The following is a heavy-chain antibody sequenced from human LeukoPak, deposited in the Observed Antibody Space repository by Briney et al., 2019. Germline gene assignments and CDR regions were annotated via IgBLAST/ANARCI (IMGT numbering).Heavy chain of an antibody. CDR3: ASSPLAGYYYYYMDV. V-gene: IGHV1-69*05. CDR2: IIPIFGTA. CDR1: GGTFSSYA. Sequence: GASVKVSCKASGGTFSSYAISWVRQGPGLGLEWMGGIIPIFGTANYAQKFQGRVTITTDESTSTAYMELSSLRSEDTAVYYCASSPLAGYYYYYMDVWGKGTTVTVSS. J-gene: IGHJ6*03.